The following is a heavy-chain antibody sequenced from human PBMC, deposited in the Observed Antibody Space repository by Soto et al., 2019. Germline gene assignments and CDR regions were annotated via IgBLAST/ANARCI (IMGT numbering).Heavy chain of an antibody. Sequence: PGGSLRLSCAASGFTVTNYEMSWARQAPGKGLEWVSYINGGGTSIKYADSVKGRFTMSRDNARNSLYLQMNSLRDEDTAVYYCARENYGDAFDFWGQGTLVTVSS. CDR3: ARENYGDAFDF. V-gene: IGHV3-48*03. CDR1: GFTVTNYE. D-gene: IGHD4-17*01. J-gene: IGHJ4*02. CDR2: INGGGTSI.